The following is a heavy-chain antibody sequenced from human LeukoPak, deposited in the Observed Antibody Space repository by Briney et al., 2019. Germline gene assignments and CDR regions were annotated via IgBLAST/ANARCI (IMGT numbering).Heavy chain of an antibody. CDR3: ARANFGYCSGGSCYTYFDY. CDR2: ISAYNGNT. Sequence: ASVKVSCKVSGYTFTTYYVHWVRQAPGQGLEWMGWISAYNGNTNYAQKLQGRVTMTTDTSTSTAYLELRSLRSDDTAVYYCARANFGYCSGGSCYTYFDYWGQGTLVTVSS. CDR1: GYTFTTYY. V-gene: IGHV1-18*04. D-gene: IGHD2-15*01. J-gene: IGHJ4*02.